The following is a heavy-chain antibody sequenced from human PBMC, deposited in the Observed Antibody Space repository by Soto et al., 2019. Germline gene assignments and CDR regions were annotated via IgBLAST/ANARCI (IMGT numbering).Heavy chain of an antibody. CDR3: ARDTVTTSDDAFDI. J-gene: IGHJ3*02. Sequence: QVQLQESGPGLVKPSETLSLTCTVSGGSISSYYWTWIRQPPGKRLEWIGYVYYNGSTNYNPSLKSRVTISVDMSKNQFSLKLSSVTAADTAVYYCARDTVTTSDDAFDIWGQGTMVTVSS. D-gene: IGHD4-17*01. V-gene: IGHV4-59*01. CDR1: GGSISSYY. CDR2: VYYNGST.